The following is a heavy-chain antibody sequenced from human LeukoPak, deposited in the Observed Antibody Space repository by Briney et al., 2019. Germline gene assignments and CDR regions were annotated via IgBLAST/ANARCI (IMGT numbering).Heavy chain of an antibody. D-gene: IGHD3-22*01. Sequence: ESLKISFKGSGYSFTSYWIGWVRQMPGKGLEWMGIIYPGDSGTRYSPSFQGQVTISADKSISTAYLQWSSLKASDTAMYYCARRTYYDSSGYYVDYWGQGTLVTVSS. J-gene: IGHJ4*02. CDR2: IYPGDSGT. CDR1: GYSFTSYW. V-gene: IGHV5-51*01. CDR3: ARRTYYDSSGYYVDY.